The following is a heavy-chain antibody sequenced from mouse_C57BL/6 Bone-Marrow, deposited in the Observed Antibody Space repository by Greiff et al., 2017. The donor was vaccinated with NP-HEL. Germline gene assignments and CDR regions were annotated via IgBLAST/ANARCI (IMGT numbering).Heavy chain of an antibody. Sequence: QVQLQQPGAELVMPGASVKLSCKASGYTFTSYWMHWVKQRPGQGLEWIGEIDPANGNTKYAPKFQGKATITADTSSNTAYLQLSSLTSEDTAIYYCARDYDYDVNYWGQGTTLTVSS. V-gene: IGHV1-69*01. CDR3: ARDYDYDVNY. CDR1: GYTFTSYW. J-gene: IGHJ2*01. D-gene: IGHD2-4*01. CDR2: IDPANGNT.